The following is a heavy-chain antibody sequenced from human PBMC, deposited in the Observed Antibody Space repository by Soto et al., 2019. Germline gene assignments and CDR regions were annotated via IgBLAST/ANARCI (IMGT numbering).Heavy chain of an antibody. D-gene: IGHD2-15*01. CDR2: ISGSVAST. CDR3: AKETAVVVAATLSYFDS. Sequence: GGSLRLSCAASGFTFSNYAMSWVRQAPGKGLEWVSAISGSVASTYYADSVKGRFTISRDNSKSTLYLQLNSLRAEDTAVYYCAKETAVVVAATLSYFDSWCQGTQVTVSS. J-gene: IGHJ4*02. V-gene: IGHV3-23*01. CDR1: GFTFSNYA.